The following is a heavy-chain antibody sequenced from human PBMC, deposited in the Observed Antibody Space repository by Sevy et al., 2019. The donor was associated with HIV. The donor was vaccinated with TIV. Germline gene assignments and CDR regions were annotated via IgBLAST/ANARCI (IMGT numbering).Heavy chain of an antibody. Sequence: GGSLRLSCAASGFSFSTYAMTWVRQAPGKGLEWVSGISGSGTSTYYTDSVEGRFTISRDNSKNTVYLQMNNLRAEDTAVYYCGKVSIFGVGGFYDYWGQGTLVTVSS. CDR3: GKVSIFGVGGFYDY. D-gene: IGHD3-3*01. J-gene: IGHJ4*02. V-gene: IGHV3-23*01. CDR2: ISGSGTST. CDR1: GFSFSTYA.